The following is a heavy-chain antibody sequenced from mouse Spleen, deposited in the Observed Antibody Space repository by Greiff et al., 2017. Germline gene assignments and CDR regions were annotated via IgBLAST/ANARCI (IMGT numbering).Heavy chain of an antibody. CDR3: ARYEGLGFAY. V-gene: IGHV1-82*01. J-gene: IGHJ3*01. Sequence: QVQLQQSGPELVKPGASVKISCKASGYAFSSSWMNWVKQRPGKGLEWIGRIYPGDGDTNYNGKFKGKATLTADKSSSTAYMQLSSLTSEDSAVYFCARYEGLGFAYWGQGTLVTVSA. CDR2: IYPGDGDT. D-gene: IGHD2-12*01. CDR1: GYAFSSSW.